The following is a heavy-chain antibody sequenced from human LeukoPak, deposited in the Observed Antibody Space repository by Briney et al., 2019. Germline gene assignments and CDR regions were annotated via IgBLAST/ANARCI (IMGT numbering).Heavy chain of an antibody. CDR2: INPSGGST. V-gene: IGHV1-46*01. J-gene: IGHJ5*02. CDR3: ARVSPGESYDSSGYYHWFDP. Sequence: ASVKVSCKASGYTFTSYYMHWVRQAPGQGLEWMGIINPSGGSTGYAQKFQGRVTMTRDMSTSTVYMELSSLRSEDTAVYYCARVSPGESYDSSGYYHWFDPWGQGTLVTVSS. D-gene: IGHD3-22*01. CDR1: GYTFTSYY.